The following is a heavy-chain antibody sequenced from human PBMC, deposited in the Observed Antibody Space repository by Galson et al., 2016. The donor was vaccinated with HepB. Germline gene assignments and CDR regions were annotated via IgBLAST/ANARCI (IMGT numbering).Heavy chain of an antibody. V-gene: IGHV4-31*03. CDR3: ARNTDYTYVDP. CDR2: IYYSGTT. J-gene: IGHJ5*02. Sequence: TLSLTCTVSGASISSGRYYWSWIRQRPGWGLEWIGYIYYSGTTYYNPSLDSRITITLDTSRNQFSLKLTSVTAADTALYFCARNTDYTYVDPWGQGTQVTVSS. CDR1: GASISSGRYY. D-gene: IGHD3-16*01.